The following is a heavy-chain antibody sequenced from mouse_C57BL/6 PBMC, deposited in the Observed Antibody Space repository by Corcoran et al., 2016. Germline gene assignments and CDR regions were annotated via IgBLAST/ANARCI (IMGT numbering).Heavy chain of an antibody. Sequence: QKQLVQSGPELKKPGEKVKISSKAAGYTFTTYGMSWVKQAPGKGLKWMGWIDTYYGVPTYADDFKVLFAFSLETSASTAYLQINNLKNEDTATYFCARYYYVSSPYYYAMDYLCQGTSVTVSS. CDR3: ARYYYVSSPYYYAMDY. V-gene: IGHV9-3*01. CDR1: GYTFTTYG. CDR2: IDTYYGVP. J-gene: IGHJ4*01. D-gene: IGHD1-1*01.